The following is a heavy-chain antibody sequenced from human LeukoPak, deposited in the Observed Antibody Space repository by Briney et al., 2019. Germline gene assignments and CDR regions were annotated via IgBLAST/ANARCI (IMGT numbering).Heavy chain of an antibody. CDR3: ARDRGYFDSSGYYSGPFDY. CDR1: GFTFRNYD. J-gene: IGHJ4*02. V-gene: IGHV3-30-3*01. CDR2: ISYDGSNE. Sequence: GRSLRLSCAASGFTFRNYDLHWVRQAPGKGLEWVAIISYDGSNEYYADAVKGRFTISRDNSKNTLYLQMRSLRAEDTAVYYCARDRGYFDSSGYYSGPFDYWGQGTLVTVSS. D-gene: IGHD3-22*01.